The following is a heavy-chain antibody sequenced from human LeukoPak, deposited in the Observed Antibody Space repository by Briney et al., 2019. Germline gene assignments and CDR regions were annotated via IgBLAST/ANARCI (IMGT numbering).Heavy chain of an antibody. V-gene: IGHV1-2*02. CDR1: GYTFTGYY. CDR2: INPNSGGT. D-gene: IGHD3-22*01. J-gene: IGHJ6*02. Sequence: GASVKVSCKASGYTFTGYYMHWVRQAPGQGLEWMGWINPNSGGTNYAQKFQGRVTMTRDTSISTAYMELSRLRSDDTAVYYCARDPFAMIVVVSGMDAWGQGTTVTVSS. CDR3: ARDPFAMIVVVSGMDA.